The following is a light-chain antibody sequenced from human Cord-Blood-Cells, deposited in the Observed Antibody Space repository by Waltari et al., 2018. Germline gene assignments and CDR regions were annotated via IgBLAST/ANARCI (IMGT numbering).Light chain of an antibody. Sequence: QSALTQPASVSGSPGQPITISCTRTSSDVGGYNCLSWDHQHPGKAPKLMIYDDSNRPSVVSNRFSGSKSGNTASLTISGLQAEDEAGYYCSSYTSSSTLGVFGGGTKLTVL. CDR3: SSYTSSSTLGV. V-gene: IGLV2-14*01. J-gene: IGLJ2*01. CDR1: SSDVGGYNC. CDR2: DDS.